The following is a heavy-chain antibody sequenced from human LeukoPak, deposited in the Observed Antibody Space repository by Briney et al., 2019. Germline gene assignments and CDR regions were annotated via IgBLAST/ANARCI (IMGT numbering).Heavy chain of an antibody. CDR1: GFTFSSYS. Sequence: PGGSLRLSCAASGFTFSSYSMNWVRQAPGKGLEWVSSISSSSYIYYADSVKGRFTISRDNAKNSLYLQMNSLRAEDTAVYYCARDLTAIGTGFDYWGQGTLVTVSS. CDR2: ISSSSYI. V-gene: IGHV3-21*01. D-gene: IGHD2-2*02. CDR3: ARDLTAIGTGFDY. J-gene: IGHJ4*02.